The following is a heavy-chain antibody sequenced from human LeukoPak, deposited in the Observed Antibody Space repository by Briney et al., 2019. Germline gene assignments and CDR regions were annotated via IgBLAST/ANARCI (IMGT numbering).Heavy chain of an antibody. CDR1: GGSISSSSYY. CDR3: ARIHSSSYYQIHYYYYMDV. V-gene: IGHV4-39*01. Sequence: SETLSLTCTVSGGSISSSSYYWGWIRQPPGKGLEWIGSINYSGSTYYNPSLKSRVTISVDTSKNQFSLKLSSVTAADTAVYYCARIHSSSYYQIHYYYYMDVWGKGTTVTVSS. J-gene: IGHJ6*03. D-gene: IGHD6-13*01. CDR2: INYSGST.